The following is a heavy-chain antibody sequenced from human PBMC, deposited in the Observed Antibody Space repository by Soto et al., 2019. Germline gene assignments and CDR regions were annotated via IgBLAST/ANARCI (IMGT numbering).Heavy chain of an antibody. J-gene: IGHJ6*02. CDR1: GYSFTSYW. V-gene: IGHV5-51*01. Sequence: PGESLKISCKGSGYSFTSYWIGWVRQMPGKGLEWMGIIYPGDSDTRYSPSFQGQVTISADKSISTAYLQWSSLKASDTAMYYCARSGYSFSADYYGMDVWGQGTTVTVSS. CDR3: ARSGYSFSADYYGMDV. CDR2: IYPGDSDT. D-gene: IGHD5-18*01.